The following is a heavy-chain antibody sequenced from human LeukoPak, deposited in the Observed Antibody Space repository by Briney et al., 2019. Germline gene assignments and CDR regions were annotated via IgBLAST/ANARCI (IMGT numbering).Heavy chain of an antibody. CDR2: INPSGGST. D-gene: IGHD3-22*01. CDR3: ARSRGGGYYDSSGYYFAY. CDR1: GYTFTSYY. V-gene: IGHV1-46*01. J-gene: IGHJ4*02. Sequence: ASVKVSCKASGYTFTSYYMHWVRQAPGQGLEWMGIINPSGGSTSYAQKFQGRVTMTRDTSTSTVYMELSSLRSEDTAVYYCARSRGGGYYDSSGYYFAYWGQGTLVTVSS.